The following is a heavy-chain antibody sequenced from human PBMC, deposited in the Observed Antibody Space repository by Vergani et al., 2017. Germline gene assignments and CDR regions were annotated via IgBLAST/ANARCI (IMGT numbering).Heavy chain of an antibody. J-gene: IGHJ5*02. Sequence: QVQLQESGPGLVKPSQTLSLTCTVSGGSISSGSYYWSWIRQPPGKGLEWIGEINHSGSTNYNPSLKSRVTISVDTSKNQFSLKLSSVTAADTAVYYCARGPLITGPRRGWFDPWGQGTLVTVSS. D-gene: IGHD2-8*02. CDR3: ARGPLITGPRRGWFDP. V-gene: IGHV4-39*07. CDR1: GGSISSGSYY. CDR2: INHSGST.